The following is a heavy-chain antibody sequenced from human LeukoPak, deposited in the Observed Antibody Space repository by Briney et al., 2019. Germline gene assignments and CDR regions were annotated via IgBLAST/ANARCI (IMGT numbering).Heavy chain of an antibody. V-gene: IGHV3-21*01. J-gene: IGHJ6*02. CDR3: ARDDGYYYYGMDV. CDR1: GFTFSSYS. Sequence: PGGSLRPSCAASGFTFSSYSMNWVRQAPGKGLEWFSSISSSSSYIYYADSVKGRFTISRDNAKNSLYLQMNSLRAEDTAVYYCARDDGYYYYGMDVWGQGTTVTVSS. CDR2: ISSSSSYI.